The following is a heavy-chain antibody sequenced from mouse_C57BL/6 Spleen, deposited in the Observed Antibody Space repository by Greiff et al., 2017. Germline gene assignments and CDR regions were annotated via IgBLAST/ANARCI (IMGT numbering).Heavy chain of an antibody. CDR3: ARGEGIYYDYDGGYAMDY. CDR1: GYTFTDYY. CDR2: INPYNGGT. D-gene: IGHD2-4*01. Sequence: VQLKQSGPVLVKPGASVKMSCKASGYTFTDYYMNWVKQSHGKSLEWIGVINPYNGGTSYNQKFTGKATLTVDKSSSAAYMELNSLTSEDSAVYDCARGEGIYYDYDGGYAMDYWGQGTSVTVSS. V-gene: IGHV1-19*01. J-gene: IGHJ4*01.